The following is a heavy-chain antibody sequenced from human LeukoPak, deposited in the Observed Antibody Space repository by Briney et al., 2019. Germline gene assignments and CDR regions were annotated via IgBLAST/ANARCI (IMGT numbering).Heavy chain of an antibody. CDR2: INPSGGST. Sequence: ASVKVSCKASGYTLTSYYMHWVRQAPGQGLEWMGIINPSGGSTTYAQKFQGRVTLTRDTSTSTVYMEVSSLRSGDTAVYYCARAGSGSYFDYWGQGSLVTVSS. J-gene: IGHJ4*02. D-gene: IGHD3-10*01. V-gene: IGHV1-46*01. CDR1: GYTLTSYY. CDR3: ARAGSGSYFDY.